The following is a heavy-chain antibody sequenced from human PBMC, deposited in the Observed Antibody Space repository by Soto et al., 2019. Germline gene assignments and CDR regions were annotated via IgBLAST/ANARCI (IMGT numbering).Heavy chain of an antibody. D-gene: IGHD3-22*01. Sequence: SETLSLTCAVYGGSFSGYYWSWIRQPPGKGLEWIGEINHSGSTNYNPSLKSRVTISVDTSKNQFSLKLSSVTAADTAVYYCAGGRYYYDSSGYPHFDYWGQGTLVTVSS. CDR2: INHSGST. J-gene: IGHJ4*02. CDR3: AGGRYYYDSSGYPHFDY. V-gene: IGHV4-34*01. CDR1: GGSFSGYY.